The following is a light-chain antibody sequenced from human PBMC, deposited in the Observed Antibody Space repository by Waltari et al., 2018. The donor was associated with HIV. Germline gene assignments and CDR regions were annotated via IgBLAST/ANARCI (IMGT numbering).Light chain of an antibody. Sequence: QSVLTQPASVSGSPGQSLPPSCTGTTNDIRSYNSFSWYQQSPDKAPKLIIYEVSNRPSGVSSRFSGSKSGNTASLTISGLQAEDEAYYHCSSYSRGALLFGGGTKVTVL. CDR2: EVS. CDR3: SSYSRGALL. CDR1: TNDIRSYNS. V-gene: IGLV2-14*01. J-gene: IGLJ2*01.